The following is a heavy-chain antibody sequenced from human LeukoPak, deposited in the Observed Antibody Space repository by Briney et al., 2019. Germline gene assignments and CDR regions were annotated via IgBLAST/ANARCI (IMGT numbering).Heavy chain of an antibody. CDR1: GGSISGYY. V-gene: IGHV4-34*01. J-gene: IGHJ4*02. Sequence: SETLSLTCTVSGGSISGYYWSWIRQPPGKGLEWIGEINHSGSTNYNPSLKSRVTISVDTSKNQFYVKLNSVTAADTAVYYCARGAVVAATGGIDYWGQGTLVTVSS. CDR2: INHSGST. D-gene: IGHD2-15*01. CDR3: ARGAVVAATGGIDY.